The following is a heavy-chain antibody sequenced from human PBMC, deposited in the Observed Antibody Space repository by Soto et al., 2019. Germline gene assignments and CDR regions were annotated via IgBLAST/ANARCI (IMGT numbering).Heavy chain of an antibody. CDR2: IYHSVST. Sequence: SETLSLTCAVSGGSISSGGYSWSWIRQPPGKGLECIGYIYHSVSTYYNPSLKSRVTISVDRSKNQFSLKLSSVTAADTAAYYCARGPPLGYWGQGTLVTVSS. CDR1: GGSISSGGYS. J-gene: IGHJ4*02. V-gene: IGHV4-30-2*01. CDR3: ARGPPLGY.